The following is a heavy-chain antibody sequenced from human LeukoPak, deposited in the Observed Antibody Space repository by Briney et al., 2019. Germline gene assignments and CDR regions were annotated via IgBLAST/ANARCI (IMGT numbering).Heavy chain of an antibody. Sequence: GGSLRLSCAASGFSFDDYGMSWVRQAPGKGLEWVSGINWNGGSTGYADSVKGRFTISRDNAKKSLYLQMNSLRAEDTALYYCARDSLAVAGRYGTWFDPWGQGTLVTVSS. J-gene: IGHJ5*02. D-gene: IGHD6-19*01. CDR1: GFSFDDYG. CDR3: ARDSLAVAGRYGTWFDP. V-gene: IGHV3-20*04. CDR2: INWNGGST.